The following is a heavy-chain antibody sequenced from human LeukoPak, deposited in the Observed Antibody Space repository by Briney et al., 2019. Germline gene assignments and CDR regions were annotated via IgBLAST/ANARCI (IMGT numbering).Heavy chain of an antibody. D-gene: IGHD1-7*01. Sequence: GGSLTLSCAASGLTFSRYNMNWVRQAPRKGLEWVSSIGTSSNNIYYTDLVKGRFTISRDNAKNSLYLQVDSLRVEDTAVYFCASGTVGNYALDYWGQGTLVTVSS. J-gene: IGHJ4*02. V-gene: IGHV3-21*01. CDR1: GLTFSRYN. CDR2: IGTSSNNI. CDR3: ASGTVGNYALDY.